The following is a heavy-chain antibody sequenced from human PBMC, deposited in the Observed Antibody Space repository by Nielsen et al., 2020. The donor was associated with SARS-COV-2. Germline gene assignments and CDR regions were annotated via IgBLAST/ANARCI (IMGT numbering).Heavy chain of an antibody. J-gene: IGHJ6*02. CDR1: GGSFSGYY. CDR3: ARLYSSGYYRRDYYYYGMDV. D-gene: IGHD3-22*01. V-gene: IGHV4-34*01. Sequence: SETLSLTCAVYGGSFSGYYWSWIRQPPGKGLEWIGEINHSGSTNYNPSLKSRVTISVDTSKNQFSLKLSSVTAADTAVYYCARLYSSGYYRRDYYYYGMDVWGQGTTVTVSS. CDR2: INHSGST.